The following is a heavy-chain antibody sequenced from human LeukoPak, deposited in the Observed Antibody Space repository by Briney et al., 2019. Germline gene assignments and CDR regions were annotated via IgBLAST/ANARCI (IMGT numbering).Heavy chain of an antibody. CDR2: ISSSSSYI. D-gene: IGHD2-8*01. Sequence: KPGGSLRLSCAASGFTFSSYSMNWVRQAPGKGLEWVSSISSSSSYIYYADSVKGRFTISRDNAKNSLYLQMNSLRAEDTAAYYCAGLNRVSYYSGYWGQGTLVTVSS. CDR3: AGLNRVSYYSGY. V-gene: IGHV3-21*01. CDR1: GFTFSSYS. J-gene: IGHJ4*02.